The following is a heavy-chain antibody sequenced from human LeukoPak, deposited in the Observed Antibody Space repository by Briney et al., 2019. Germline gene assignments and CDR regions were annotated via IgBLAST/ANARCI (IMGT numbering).Heavy chain of an antibody. V-gene: IGHV3-66*02. CDR2: IYSGGST. J-gene: IGHJ4*02. D-gene: IGHD1-26*01. CDR1: GFTVSSNY. Sequence: ETGGSLRLSCAASGFTVSSNYMSWVRQGPGKGLEWVSVIYSGGSTYYADSVKGRFTISRDNSKNTLYLQMNSLRAEDTAVYYCARDVGGSYEGSDYWGQGTLVTVSS. CDR3: ARDVGGSYEGSDY.